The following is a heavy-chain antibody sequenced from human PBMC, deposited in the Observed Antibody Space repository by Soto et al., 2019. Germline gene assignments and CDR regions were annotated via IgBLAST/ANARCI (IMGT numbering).Heavy chain of an antibody. D-gene: IGHD6-6*01. CDR2: ISSSSSYI. CDR3: ARDALEYSSSHEFDY. J-gene: IGHJ4*02. Sequence: GGSLSRSSAASRFTFGIYSMNLVRPASGKGLEWVSSISSSSSYIYYADSVKGRFTISRDNAKNSLYLQMNSLRAEDTAVYYCARDALEYSSSHEFDYWDQGNLVTVSS. V-gene: IGHV3-21*01. CDR1: RFTFGIYS.